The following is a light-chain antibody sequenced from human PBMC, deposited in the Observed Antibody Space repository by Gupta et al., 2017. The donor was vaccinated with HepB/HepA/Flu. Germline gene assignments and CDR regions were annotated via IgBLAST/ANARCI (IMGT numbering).Light chain of an antibody. CDR3: QQYSNWPPWT. V-gene: IGKV3-11*01. CDR1: QSVSSN. Sequence: ELVLTQSPATLSVSPGKRATLSCRASQSVSSNLAWYQQKPGQTPRLLIYNASNRATGIPARFSGSGSGTDFTLTISSLEPEDFAVYYCQQYSNWPPWTFGQGTKVEIK. J-gene: IGKJ1*01. CDR2: NAS.